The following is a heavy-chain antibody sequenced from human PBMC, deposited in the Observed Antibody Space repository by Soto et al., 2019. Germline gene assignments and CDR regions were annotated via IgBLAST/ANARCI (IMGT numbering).Heavy chain of an antibody. CDR3: ARSQGSSTSLEIYYYYYYGMDV. CDR2: IIPIPGTA. CDR1: GGTFGSYA. V-gene: IGHV1-69*01. D-gene: IGHD2-2*01. J-gene: IGHJ6*02. Sequence: QVQLVQSGAEVKKPGSSVKVSCKASGGTFGSYAISWVRQAPGQGLEWMGGIIPIPGTANYAQKFQGRVKLEADEYTRTAYMELSSLRSEDTAVYYCARSQGSSTSLEIYYYYYYGMDVWGQGTTVTVSS.